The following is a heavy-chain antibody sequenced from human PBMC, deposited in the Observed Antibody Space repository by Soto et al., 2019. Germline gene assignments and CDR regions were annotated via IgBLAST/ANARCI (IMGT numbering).Heavy chain of an antibody. CDR2: IVGGGDST. D-gene: IGHD6-19*01. V-gene: IGHV3-23*01. CDR3: AKEAAMAGMGYFDC. J-gene: IGHJ4*02. CDR1: GFTFSSYA. Sequence: EVQLLESGGGLVQPGGSLRLSCVASGFTFSSYAMSWVCQAPGKGLEWVSAIVGGGDSTYHADSVNGRFTVSRDNSKNTLYLQMNSLRVEDTAIYYCAKEAAMAGMGYFDCWGQGTLVTVSS.